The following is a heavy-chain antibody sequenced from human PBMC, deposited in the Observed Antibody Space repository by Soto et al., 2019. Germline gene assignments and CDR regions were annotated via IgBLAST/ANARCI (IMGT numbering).Heavy chain of an antibody. J-gene: IGHJ3*02. Sequence: VASVKVSCKASGGTFSSYAISWVRQAPGQGLEWMGGIIPIFGTANYAQKFQGRVTITADESTSTAYMELSSLRSEDTAVYYCAGEVKYCSGGSCYLDAFDIWGQGTMVTVSS. CDR1: GGTFSSYA. CDR2: IIPIFGTA. CDR3: AGEVKYCSGGSCYLDAFDI. V-gene: IGHV1-69*13. D-gene: IGHD2-15*01.